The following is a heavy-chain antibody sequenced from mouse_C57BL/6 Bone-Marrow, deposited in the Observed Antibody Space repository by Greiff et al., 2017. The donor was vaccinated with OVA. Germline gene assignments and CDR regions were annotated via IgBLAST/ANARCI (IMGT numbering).Heavy chain of an antibody. V-gene: IGHV1-55*01. CDR3: ARSGDGYFLGDAMDY. D-gene: IGHD2-3*01. Sequence: QVQLQQPGAELVKPGASVTMSCKASGYTFTRYWITWVKQRPGPGLEWIGDIYPGSGSTNYNEKFKSKATLTVDTSSSTDYRQRSSRTAEDSAVYYGARSGDGYFLGDAMDYWGQGTSVTVSS. J-gene: IGHJ4*01. CDR2: IYPGSGST. CDR1: GYTFTRYW.